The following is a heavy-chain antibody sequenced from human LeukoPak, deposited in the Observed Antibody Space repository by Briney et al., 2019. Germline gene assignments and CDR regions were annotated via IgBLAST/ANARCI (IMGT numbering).Heavy chain of an antibody. CDR2: IYYTGST. Sequence: PSGTLSLTCTVSGDSISSYYWIWIRQPPGKRLEWIGYIYYTGSTNYNSSLKSRVSISVDTSKNHFSLNLSSVTAADTAVYYCVRSGPYWNYYGMDVWGQGTTVTVSS. J-gene: IGHJ6*02. D-gene: IGHD2-8*02. CDR3: VRSGPYWNYYGMDV. CDR1: GDSISSYY. V-gene: IGHV4-59*01.